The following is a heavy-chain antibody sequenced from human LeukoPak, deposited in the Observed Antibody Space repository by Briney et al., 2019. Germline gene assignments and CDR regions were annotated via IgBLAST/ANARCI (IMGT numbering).Heavy chain of an antibody. CDR3: ARPSRYYDSSGYYTDAFDI. Sequence: PSETLSLTCAVYGGSFSGYYWSWIRQPPGKGLEWIGEINHSGGTNYNPSLKSRVTISVDTSKNQFSLKLSSVTAADTAVYYCARPSRYYDSSGYYTDAFDIWGQGTMVTVSS. J-gene: IGHJ3*02. D-gene: IGHD3-22*01. V-gene: IGHV4-34*01. CDR2: INHSGGT. CDR1: GGSFSGYY.